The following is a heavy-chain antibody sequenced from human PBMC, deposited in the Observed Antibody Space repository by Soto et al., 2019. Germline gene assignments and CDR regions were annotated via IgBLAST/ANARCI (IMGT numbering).Heavy chain of an antibody. CDR1: GYNFTTYW. CDR3: ARQGYCSITACYTVDS. V-gene: IGHV5-51*01. D-gene: IGHD2-2*02. J-gene: IGHJ4*02. CDR2: IYPADSNT. Sequence: PGESLKISCKGSGYNFTTYWIGWVRQMPGKGLEWMGVIYPADSNTKYSPSFRGQVTISADKSINTAYLQWRSLKASDTAMYYCARQGYCSITACYTVDSWGQGTLFTVSS.